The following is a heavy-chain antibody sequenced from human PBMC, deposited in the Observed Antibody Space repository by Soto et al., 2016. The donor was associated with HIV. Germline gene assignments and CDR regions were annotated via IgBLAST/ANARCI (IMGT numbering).Heavy chain of an antibody. Sequence: EVQLVESGGGLVKPGGSLRLSCAASGFTFSSYSMNWVRQAPGKGLEWVSTISSSSSYIYYIDSVKGRFTISRDNAKNSLYLQMNSLRAEDTAVYYCARPGGVSIAAAVDLWGQGTLVTVSS. J-gene: IGHJ5*02. CDR1: GFTFSSYS. V-gene: IGHV3-21*01. D-gene: IGHD6-13*01. CDR2: ISSSSSYI. CDR3: ARPGGVSIAAAVDL.